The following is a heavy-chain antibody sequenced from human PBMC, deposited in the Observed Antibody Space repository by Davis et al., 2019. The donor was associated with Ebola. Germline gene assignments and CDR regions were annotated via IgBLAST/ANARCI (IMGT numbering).Heavy chain of an antibody. CDR2: ISGSGGST. V-gene: IGHV3-23*01. Sequence: GESLKISCAASGFTFSSYAMSWVRQAPGKGLEWVSAISGSGGSTYYADSVKGRFTISRDNSKNTLYLQMNSLRAEDTAVYYCAKIDWDSYGSFDYWGQGTLVTVSS. D-gene: IGHD5-18*01. J-gene: IGHJ4*02. CDR3: AKIDWDSYGSFDY. CDR1: GFTFSSYA.